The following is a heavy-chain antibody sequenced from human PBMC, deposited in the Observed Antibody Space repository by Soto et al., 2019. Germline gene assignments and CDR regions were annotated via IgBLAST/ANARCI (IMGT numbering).Heavy chain of an antibody. Sequence: PSETLSLTCDVSGDSISTSSYYWGWIRQPPGKGLEWIASIYYSGATYYNPSLQSRVTISVDTSNNRFSLTLSSLTAADTAVYYCAREPLRFLEWLVDYWGQGTLVTVSS. D-gene: IGHD3-3*01. CDR2: IYYSGAT. CDR1: GDSISTSSYY. CDR3: AREPLRFLEWLVDY. V-gene: IGHV4-39*02. J-gene: IGHJ4*02.